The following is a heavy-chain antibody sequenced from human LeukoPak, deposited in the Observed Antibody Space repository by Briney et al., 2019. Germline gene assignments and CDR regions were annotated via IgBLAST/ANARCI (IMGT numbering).Heavy chain of an antibody. D-gene: IGHD2-2*01. Sequence: PGGSLRLSCAASGFTFSSYSMNWVRQAPGKGLEWVSSIGGSGSHTYYSDSVKGRFTISRDNARNSLYLQMNSLRAEDTAVYYCARDLGVPDWCQGTLVTVSS. V-gene: IGHV3-21*01. CDR3: ARDLGVPD. CDR2: IGGSGSHT. J-gene: IGHJ4*02. CDR1: GFTFSSYS.